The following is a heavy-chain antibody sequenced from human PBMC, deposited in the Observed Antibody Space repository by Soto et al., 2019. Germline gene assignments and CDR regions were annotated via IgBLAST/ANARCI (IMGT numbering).Heavy chain of an antibody. CDR3: ARHCRVNPHSLAPAARLDYYYYMDV. J-gene: IGHJ6*03. D-gene: IGHD6-6*01. CDR2: IYPGDSDT. Sequence: PGESLKISCKGSGYSFTSYWIGWVCQMPGKGLEWMGIIYPGDSDTRYSPSFQGQVTISADKSISTAYLQWSSLKASDTAMYYCARHCRVNPHSLAPAARLDYYYYMDVWGKGTTVTVSS. V-gene: IGHV5-51*01. CDR1: GYSFTSYW.